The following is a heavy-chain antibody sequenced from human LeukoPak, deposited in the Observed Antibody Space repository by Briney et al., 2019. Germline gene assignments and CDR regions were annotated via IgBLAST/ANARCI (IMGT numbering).Heavy chain of an antibody. Sequence: ASVKVSCKASGYTFTSYSISWVRQAPGQGLEWMGWISAYNGNTNYAQKLQGRVTMTTDTSTSTAYMELRSLRSDDTAVYYCARAYDYVWGSYRYCSFEYWGQGTLVTVSS. CDR1: GYTFTSYS. J-gene: IGHJ4*02. V-gene: IGHV1-18*01. CDR3: ARAYDYVWGSYRYCSFEY. CDR2: ISAYNGNT. D-gene: IGHD3-16*02.